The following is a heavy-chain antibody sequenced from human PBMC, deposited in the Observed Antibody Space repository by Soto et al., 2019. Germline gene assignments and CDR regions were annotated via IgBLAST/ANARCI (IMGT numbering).Heavy chain of an antibody. CDR3: ARLTPDYDILTGYFDY. Sequence: PVGSLRLSCAASGFTFSSYGMHWVRQAPGKGLEWVAVIWYDGSNKYYADSVKGRFTISRDNSKNTLYLQMNSLRAEDTAVYYCARLTPDYDILTGYFDYWGQGTLVTVSS. D-gene: IGHD3-9*01. CDR2: IWYDGSNK. V-gene: IGHV3-33*01. J-gene: IGHJ4*02. CDR1: GFTFSSYG.